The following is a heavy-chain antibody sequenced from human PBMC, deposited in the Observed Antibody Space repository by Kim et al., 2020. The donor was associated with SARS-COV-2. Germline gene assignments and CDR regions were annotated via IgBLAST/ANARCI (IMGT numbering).Heavy chain of an antibody. D-gene: IGHD1-26*01. J-gene: IGHJ4*02. CDR2: ISGSGGST. CDR1: GFTFSSYA. Sequence: GGSLRLSCAASGFTFSSYAMSWVRQAPGKGLEWVAAISGSGGSTYYADSVKGRFTISRDNSKNTLYLQMNSLRAEDTAVYYCAKAGDEGVGAPGDYWGQGTLGTASS. V-gene: IGHV3-23*01. CDR3: AKAGDEGVGAPGDY.